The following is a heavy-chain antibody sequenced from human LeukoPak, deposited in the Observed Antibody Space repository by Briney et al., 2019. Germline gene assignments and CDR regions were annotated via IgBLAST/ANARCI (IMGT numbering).Heavy chain of an antibody. Sequence: GESLKISGKGSGYTFSSYWIAWVRQMPGKGLDWMGIIYPDDSDTIYSPSFQGQVTISVDKSISTAYLQWSSLKASNTAFYYCANAVDTTNWFHPWGQGTLVTVSS. V-gene: IGHV5-51*01. CDR3: ANAVDTTNWFHP. CDR2: IYPDDSDT. J-gene: IGHJ5*02. CDR1: GYTFSSYW. D-gene: IGHD5-18*01.